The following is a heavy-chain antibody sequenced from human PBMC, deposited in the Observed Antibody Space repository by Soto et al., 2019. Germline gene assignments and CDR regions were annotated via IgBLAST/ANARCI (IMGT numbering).Heavy chain of an antibody. V-gene: IGHV1-69*01. CDR3: ARSPGAYCSSTSCYTYLWDY. Sequence: QVQLVQSGAEVKKPGSSVKVSCKASGGTFSSYAISWVRQAPGQGLEWMGGFIPIFGTANYAQKFQGRVTITADESTSTAYMELSSLRSEDTAVYYCARSPGAYCSSTSCYTYLWDYWGQGTLVTVSS. CDR1: GGTFSSYA. CDR2: FIPIFGTA. J-gene: IGHJ4*02. D-gene: IGHD2-2*02.